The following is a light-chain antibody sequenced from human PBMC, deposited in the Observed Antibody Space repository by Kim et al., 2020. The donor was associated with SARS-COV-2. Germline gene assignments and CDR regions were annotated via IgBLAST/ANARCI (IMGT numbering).Light chain of an antibody. CDR2: AAA. CDR1: QSVNQF. Sequence: DIKMTQSPSSLSASVGDRVSITCRASQSVNQFFNWYQQKVGKAPKLLIYAAATLQSGVPSRFSGSGSETEFTLTISSLQAEDFATYYCQQSDSTPYTFGQRTKLE. J-gene: IGKJ2*01. CDR3: QQSDSTPYT. V-gene: IGKV1-39*01.